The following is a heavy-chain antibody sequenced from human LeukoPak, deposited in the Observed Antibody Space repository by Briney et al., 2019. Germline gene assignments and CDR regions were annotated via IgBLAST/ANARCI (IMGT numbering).Heavy chain of an antibody. CDR3: AKDPRRGSPYYFDY. Sequence: GGSLRLSCAASGFTFTSYAMSWVRKAPGKGLEWVSIISGSGGSTFYVDSVKGRFTISRDNTKNTLYLQMNSLRAEDTALYYCAKDPRRGSPYYFDYWGQGTLVTVSS. CDR1: GFTFTSYA. CDR2: ISGSGGST. D-gene: IGHD1-26*01. J-gene: IGHJ4*02. V-gene: IGHV3-23*01.